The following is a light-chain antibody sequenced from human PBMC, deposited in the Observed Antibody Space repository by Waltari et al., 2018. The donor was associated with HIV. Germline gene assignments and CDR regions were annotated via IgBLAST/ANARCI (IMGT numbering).Light chain of an antibody. Sequence: QTVVTQEPSFSVSPGGPVTLTCGLSSGSVSTSYYPSWYQQTPGQAPRTLIYSTNTRSSGVPDRFAGSILGNKAALTIAGAQADDESDYYCVLYVGSGIYVFGTGTKVTVL. J-gene: IGLJ1*01. CDR2: STN. CDR3: VLYVGSGIYV. V-gene: IGLV8-61*01. CDR1: SGSVSTSYY.